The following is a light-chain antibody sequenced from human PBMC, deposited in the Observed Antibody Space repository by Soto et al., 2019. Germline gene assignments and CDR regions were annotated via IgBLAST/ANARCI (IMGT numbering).Light chain of an antibody. CDR1: QSLLHSNGKNY. Sequence: DIVMTQSPLSLPVTPGEPASISCRSSQSLLHSNGKNYLDWYVQKPGQSPQLLIYLGSDRASGVPDRFSGSGSGTDFTLKISRVAAEDVGVYYCMQALQSPPAFGQGTKVDIK. V-gene: IGKV2-28*01. J-gene: IGKJ1*01. CDR2: LGS. CDR3: MQALQSPPA.